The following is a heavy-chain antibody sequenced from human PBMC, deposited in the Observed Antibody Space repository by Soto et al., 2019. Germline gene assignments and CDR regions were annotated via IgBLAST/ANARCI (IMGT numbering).Heavy chain of an antibody. V-gene: IGHV4-30-4*01. CDR3: ARAIVVTIGGMDV. CDR1: GGSISSADYC. CDR2: IYYSGST. Sequence: SETLSLTCTVSGGSISSADYCWMWVRQHPRKCIEWIGYIYYSGSTFSNPSLRSRVTISKDTSRNQSALRLNSVTAADTAVYYCARAIVVTIGGMDVWGQGTTVTVSS. D-gene: IGHD5-12*01. J-gene: IGHJ6*02.